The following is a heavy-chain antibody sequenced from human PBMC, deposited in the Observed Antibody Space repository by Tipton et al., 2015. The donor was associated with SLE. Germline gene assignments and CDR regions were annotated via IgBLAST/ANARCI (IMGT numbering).Heavy chain of an antibody. CDR1: GGSISSGSYY. D-gene: IGHD3-22*01. J-gene: IGHJ4*02. Sequence: TLSLTCTASGGSISSGSYYWSWIRQPAGKGLEWIGHIYTSGSTNYNPSLKSRVTISVDTSKNQFSLKLSSVTAADTAVYYCARGSLGYYDSSGYDYWGQGTLVTVSS. CDR2: IYTSGST. CDR3: ARGSLGYYDSSGYDY. V-gene: IGHV4-61*09.